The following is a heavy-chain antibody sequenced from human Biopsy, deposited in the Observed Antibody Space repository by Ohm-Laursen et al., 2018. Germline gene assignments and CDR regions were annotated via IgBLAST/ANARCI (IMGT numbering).Heavy chain of an antibody. CDR1: GFKFDNYG. CDR3: ARAGYSSGYDY. V-gene: IGHV3-33*01. D-gene: IGHD3-22*01. Sequence: SLRLSCTASGFKFDNYGMNWVRQAPGKGLEWVAVIWYDGSDKYYGDSVKGRFTISRDNAKNTVDLQMNSLRAEDTAVYYCARAGYSSGYDYWGQGTLVTVSS. CDR2: IWYDGSDK. J-gene: IGHJ4*02.